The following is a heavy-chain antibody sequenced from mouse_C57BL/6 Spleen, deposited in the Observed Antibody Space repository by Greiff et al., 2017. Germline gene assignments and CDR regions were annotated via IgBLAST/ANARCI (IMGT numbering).Heavy chain of an antibody. V-gene: IGHV1-69*01. J-gene: IGHJ3*01. Sequence: QVQLQQSGAELVKPGASVKLSCKASGYTFTSYWIHWVKQRPGQGLEWIGEIDPSDSNTNYNQKFKGKSTMTVDKSSSTAYMQLSSLTSEDSAVYYCARSGYDWFAYWGQGTLVTVSA. CDR2: IDPSDSNT. CDR3: ARSGYDWFAY. D-gene: IGHD2-3*01. CDR1: GYTFTSYW.